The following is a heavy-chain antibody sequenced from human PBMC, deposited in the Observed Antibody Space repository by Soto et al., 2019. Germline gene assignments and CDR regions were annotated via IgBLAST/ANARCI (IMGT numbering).Heavy chain of an antibody. Sequence: GGSLRLSCAASGFTFSSYEMNWVRQAPGKGLEWVSYISSSGSTIYYADSVKGRFNISRDNAKNSLYLQMNSLRAEDTAVYYCAGDGGKSTGTKLVWGQGTMVTVSS. D-gene: IGHD1-1*01. V-gene: IGHV3-48*03. CDR2: ISSSGSTI. J-gene: IGHJ3*01. CDR3: AGDGGKSTGTKLV. CDR1: GFTFSSYE.